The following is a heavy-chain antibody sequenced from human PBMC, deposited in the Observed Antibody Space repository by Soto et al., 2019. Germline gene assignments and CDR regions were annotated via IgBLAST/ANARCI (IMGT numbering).Heavy chain of an antibody. V-gene: IGHV1-3*01. CDR2: INAGNGNT. CDR3: ARNYDYVWGSYRYGMDV. J-gene: IGHJ6*02. Sequence: ASVKVSCKASGYTFTSYAMHWVRQAPGQRLEWMGWINAGNGNTKYSQKFQGRVTITRDTSASTAYMELSSLRSEDTAVYYCARNYDYVWGSYRYGMDVWGQGTTVTVSS. D-gene: IGHD3-16*02. CDR1: GYTFTSYA.